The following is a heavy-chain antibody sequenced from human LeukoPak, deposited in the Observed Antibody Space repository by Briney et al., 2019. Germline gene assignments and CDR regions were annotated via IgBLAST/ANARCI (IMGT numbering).Heavy chain of an antibody. CDR2: ISGSGGTT. V-gene: IGHV3-23*01. CDR1: GFTFSSYA. J-gene: IGHJ4*02. D-gene: IGHD6-25*01. Sequence: GGSLRLSCAASGFTFSSYAMSWVRQAPGKGLEWVSAISGSGGTTCSADSVKGRFTISRDSSKNTLYLQMNSLRAEDTAVYYCAKDKAGSKPYYIDHWGQGTLVTVSS. CDR3: AKDKAGSKPYYIDH.